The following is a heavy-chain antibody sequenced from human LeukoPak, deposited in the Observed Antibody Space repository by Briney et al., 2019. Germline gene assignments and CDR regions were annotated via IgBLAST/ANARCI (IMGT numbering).Heavy chain of an antibody. Sequence: KPSETLSLACAVYGGSFSGYYWSWIRQPPGKGLEWIGEINHSGSTNYNPSLKSRVTISVDTSKNQFSLKLSSVTAVDTAVYYCARDCSGGSCLDAFDIWGQGTMVTVSS. CDR1: GGSFSGYY. CDR3: ARDCSGGSCLDAFDI. V-gene: IGHV4-34*01. D-gene: IGHD2-15*01. J-gene: IGHJ3*02. CDR2: INHSGST.